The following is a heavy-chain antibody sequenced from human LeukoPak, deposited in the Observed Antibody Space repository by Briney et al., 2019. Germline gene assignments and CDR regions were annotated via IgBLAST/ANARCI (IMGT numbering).Heavy chain of an antibody. CDR3: ARVPMVRGTMPFDY. CDR1: GYTFTGYY. D-gene: IGHD3-10*01. J-gene: IGHJ4*02. CDR2: INPNSGGT. Sequence: ASVKVSCKASGYTFTGYYMHWVRQAPGQGLEWMGWINPNSGGTNYAQKFQGRVTMTRDASISTAYMELSRLRSDDTAVYYCARVPMVRGTMPFDYWGQGTLVTVSS. V-gene: IGHV1-2*02.